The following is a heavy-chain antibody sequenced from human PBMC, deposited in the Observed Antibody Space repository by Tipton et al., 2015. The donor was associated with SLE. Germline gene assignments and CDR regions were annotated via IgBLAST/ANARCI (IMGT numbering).Heavy chain of an antibody. D-gene: IGHD2/OR15-2a*01. CDR2: RSSSGGTI. CDR3: ARVTGNNYYYYMDV. J-gene: IGHJ6*03. CDR1: GFSFSDYY. Sequence: SLRLSCAASGFSFSDYYMSWIRQAPGKGLEWVSTRSSSGGTIYFADSVKGRFTTSRDNAKNSLYLQMNGLRAEDTAVYYCARVTGNNYYYYMDVWGKGTTVTVSS. V-gene: IGHV3-11*04.